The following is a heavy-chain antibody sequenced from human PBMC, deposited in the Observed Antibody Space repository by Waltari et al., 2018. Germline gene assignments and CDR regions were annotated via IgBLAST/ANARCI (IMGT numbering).Heavy chain of an antibody. CDR2: IYHSGST. Sequence: QVQLQESGPGLVKPSETLSLTCTVSGYSISSGYYWGWIRQPPGKGLEWIGSIYHSGSTYYNPSLKSRVTISVDTSKNQFSLKLSSVTAADTAVYYCARVPPPYSSGWYEVGAFDYWGQGTLVTVSS. J-gene: IGHJ4*02. CDR3: ARVPPPYSSGWYEVGAFDY. D-gene: IGHD6-19*01. V-gene: IGHV4-38-2*02. CDR1: GYSISSGYY.